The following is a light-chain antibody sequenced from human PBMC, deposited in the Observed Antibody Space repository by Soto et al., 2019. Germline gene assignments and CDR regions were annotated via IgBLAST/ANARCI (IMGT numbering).Light chain of an antibody. CDR2: EDN. Sequence: QSALTQPASVSGSPGQSITISCTGTSSDVGSYNLVSWYQQHPGKAPKLMIYEDNKRPSGVSNRFSGSRSGNTASLTISGLQAEDAADYYCCSYARSNTCVFGGGTKVTVL. CDR1: SSDVGSYNL. V-gene: IGLV2-23*01. CDR3: CSYARSNTCV. J-gene: IGLJ2*01.